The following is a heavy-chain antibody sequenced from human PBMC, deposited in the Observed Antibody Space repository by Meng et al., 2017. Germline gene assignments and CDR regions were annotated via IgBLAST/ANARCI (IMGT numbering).Heavy chain of an antibody. J-gene: IGHJ4*02. CDR2: INHSGST. CDR3: ARVVNKGGYLRVGYFDY. V-gene: IGHV4-34*01. Sequence: QVQLQQWGAGLFKPSETLSLPCAVYGGSFSGYYWSWIRQPPGKGLEWIGEINHSGSTNYNPSLKSRVTISVDTSKNQFSLKLSSVTAADTAVYYCARVVNKGGYLRVGYFDYWGQGTLVTVSS. CDR1: GGSFSGYY. D-gene: IGHD3-10*01.